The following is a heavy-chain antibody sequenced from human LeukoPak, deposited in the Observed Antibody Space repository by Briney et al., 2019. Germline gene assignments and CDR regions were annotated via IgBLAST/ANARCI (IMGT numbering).Heavy chain of an antibody. CDR1: GGTFSSYA. CDR2: IIPIFGTA. D-gene: IGHD6-19*01. CDR3: ARMSSGWYGGFDP. J-gene: IGHJ5*02. V-gene: IGHV1-69*06. Sequence: SVKVSCKASGGTFSSYAISWVRQAPGQGLEWMGGIIPIFGTANYAQKFQGRVTITADKSTSTAYMELSSLRSEDTAVYYCARMSSGWYGGFDPWGQGTLVTVSS.